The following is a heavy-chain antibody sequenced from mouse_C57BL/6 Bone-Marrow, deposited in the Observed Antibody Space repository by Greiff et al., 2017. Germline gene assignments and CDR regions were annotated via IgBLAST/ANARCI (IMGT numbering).Heavy chain of an antibody. CDR3: ARQLY. Sequence: VQLQQPGAGLVKPGASLKLSCTASGYTFTSYWITWVQQRPGQGLEWIGDIYAGSGSTNYNETLKSKSTLTIDTTTSTAYMQLSSLKSEDSAVYYCARQLYWGQGTTLTVSS. CDR1: GYTFTSYW. J-gene: IGHJ2*01. CDR2: IYAGSGST. D-gene: IGHD3-1*01. V-gene: IGHV1-55*01.